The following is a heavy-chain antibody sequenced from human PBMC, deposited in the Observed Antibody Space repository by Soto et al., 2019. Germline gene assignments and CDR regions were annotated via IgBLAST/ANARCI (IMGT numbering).Heavy chain of an antibody. Sequence: QVQLQESGPGLVKPSETLSLTCTVSGGSISSYYWSWIRQPPGKGLEWIGYIYYSGSTNYNPSLKSRVTISVDTSKNQFSLKLSSVTAADTAVYYCARDFGYSSGWYLDYWGQGTLVTVSS. CDR1: GGSISSYY. J-gene: IGHJ4*02. CDR3: ARDFGYSSGWYLDY. CDR2: IYYSGST. V-gene: IGHV4-59*01. D-gene: IGHD6-19*01.